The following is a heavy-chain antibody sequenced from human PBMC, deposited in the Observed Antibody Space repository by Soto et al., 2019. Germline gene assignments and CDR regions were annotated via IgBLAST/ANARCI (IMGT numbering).Heavy chain of an antibody. J-gene: IGHJ4*02. V-gene: IGHV1-46*01. D-gene: IGHD3-22*01. CDR3: ARCYYDSSGYPRAYYFDY. CDR2: INPSGDST. Sequence: ASVKVSCKGAGYTFSNYYMHWVRRAPGQGLEWMGIINPSGDSTSYAQKFQGRVTITADESTSTAYMELSSLGSEDTAVYYCARCYYDSSGYPRAYYFDYWGQGTLVTVSS. CDR1: GYTFSNYY.